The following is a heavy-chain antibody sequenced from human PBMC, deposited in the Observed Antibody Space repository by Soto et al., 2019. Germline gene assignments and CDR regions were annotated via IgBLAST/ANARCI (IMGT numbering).Heavy chain of an antibody. V-gene: IGHV1-3*01. CDR2: INAGNGNT. CDR3: ARDVGITGTIPPDY. Sequence: ASVKVSCKASGYTFTSYAMHWVRQAPGQRLEWKGWINAGNGNTKYSQKFQGRVTITRDTSASTAYMELSSLRSEDTAVYYCARDVGITGTIPPDYWGQGTLVTVSS. J-gene: IGHJ4*02. CDR1: GYTFTSYA. D-gene: IGHD1-7*01.